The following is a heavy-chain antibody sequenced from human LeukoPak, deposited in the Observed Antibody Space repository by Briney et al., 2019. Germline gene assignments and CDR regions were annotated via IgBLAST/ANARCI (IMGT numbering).Heavy chain of an antibody. V-gene: IGHV3-23*01. CDR3: AKDRYYYDSSGYCDY. Sequence: PGWALRLSCAASGFTFSSYAMSRVRQAPGQGLEWVSAFSGSGGSTYYADSVKGRFTISRDNSKNTLYLQMNSLRAEDTAVYYCAKDRYYYDSSGYCDYWGQGTLVTVSS. CDR1: GFTFSSYA. D-gene: IGHD3-22*01. CDR2: FSGSGGST. J-gene: IGHJ4*02.